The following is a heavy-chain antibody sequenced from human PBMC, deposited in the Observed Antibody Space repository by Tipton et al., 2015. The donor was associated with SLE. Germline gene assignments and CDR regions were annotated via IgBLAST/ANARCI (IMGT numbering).Heavy chain of an antibody. CDR1: GFTFSDYY. J-gene: IGHJ4*02. V-gene: IGHV3-11*01. D-gene: IGHD1-1*01. CDR2: ISSSGSLV. CDR3: AKAAQVERRLSYFDY. Sequence: GSLRLSCAASGFTFSDYYMSWIRQAPGKGLEWVSYISSSGSLVFYADSVKGRFTISRDNAKNSLYLQMNSLRAEDTAVYYCAKAAQVERRLSYFDYWGQGTLVTVSS.